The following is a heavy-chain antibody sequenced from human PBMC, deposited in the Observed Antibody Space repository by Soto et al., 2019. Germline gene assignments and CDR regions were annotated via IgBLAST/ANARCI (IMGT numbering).Heavy chain of an antibody. CDR3: ARVEDYYGSGSYYTPFDY. D-gene: IGHD3-10*01. J-gene: IGHJ4*02. Sequence: SETLSLTCAVYGGSFSGYYWSWIRQPPGKGLEWIGEINHSGSTNYNPSLKSRVTISVDTSKNQFSLKLSSLTAADTAVYYCARVEDYYGSGSYYTPFDYWGQGTLVTVSS. CDR1: GGSFSGYY. V-gene: IGHV4-34*01. CDR2: INHSGST.